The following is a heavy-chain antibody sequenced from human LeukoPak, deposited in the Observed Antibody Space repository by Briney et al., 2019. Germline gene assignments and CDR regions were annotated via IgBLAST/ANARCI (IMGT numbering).Heavy chain of an antibody. CDR3: ARHSSPHTPQGDY. V-gene: IGHV5-51*01. CDR1: GYSFTSYW. CDR2: IYPGDSDT. Sequence: GESLKISCKGSGYSFTSYWIGWVRQMPGKGLEWMGIIYPGDSDTRYSPSFQGQVTISADKSISTAYLQWSSLKASDTAMYHCARHSSPHTPQGDYWGQGTLVTVSS. J-gene: IGHJ4*02.